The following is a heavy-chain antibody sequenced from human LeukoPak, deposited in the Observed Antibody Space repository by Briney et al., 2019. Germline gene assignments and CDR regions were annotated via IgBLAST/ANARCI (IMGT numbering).Heavy chain of an antibody. J-gene: IGHJ6*02. CDR1: GGTFSSYA. V-gene: IGHV1-69*13. CDR3: ARDSSAQLYGMDV. CDR2: IIPIFGTA. Sequence: SVKVSCKASGGTFSSYAISWVRQAPGQGLEWMGGIIPIFGTANYAQKFQGRVTITADEPTSTAYMELSSLRSEDTAVYYCARDSSAQLYGMDVWGQGTTVTVSS. D-gene: IGHD3-22*01.